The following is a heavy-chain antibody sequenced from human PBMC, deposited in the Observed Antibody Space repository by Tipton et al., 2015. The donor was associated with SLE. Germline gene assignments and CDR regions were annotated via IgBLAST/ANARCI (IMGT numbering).Heavy chain of an antibody. J-gene: IGHJ4*02. CDR2: INTSGST. CDR1: GYAISSGYY. CDR3: ARNADGSFDY. Sequence: LRLSCSVSGYAISSGYYWGWIRQPAGKGLEWIGRINTSGSTLYNPSLKSRVTISVDTSKNQFSLRASSVTAADTAVYYCARNADGSFDYWGQGTLVTVSS. V-gene: IGHV4-61*02. D-gene: IGHD1-14*01.